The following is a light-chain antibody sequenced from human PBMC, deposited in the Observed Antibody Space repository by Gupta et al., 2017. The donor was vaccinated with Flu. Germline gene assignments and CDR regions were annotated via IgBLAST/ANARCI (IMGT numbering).Light chain of an antibody. Sequence: PGERATPSCRARQGVRSDNLAWYQQRPGQAPRLLIYGSSRKAPGRPERFSGSGSGTDFTLNISRVEPEDFAVYSCHHDSNSPWTLGQGTTV. V-gene: IGKV3-20*01. CDR1: QGVRSDN. CDR2: GSS. CDR3: HHDSNSPWT. J-gene: IGKJ1*01.